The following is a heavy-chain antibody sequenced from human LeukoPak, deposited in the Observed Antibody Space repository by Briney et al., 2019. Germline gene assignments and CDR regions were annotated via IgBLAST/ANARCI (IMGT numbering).Heavy chain of an antibody. J-gene: IGHJ5*02. CDR2: FDPEDGET. CDR1: GYTLTELS. D-gene: IGHD3-10*02. CDR3: ATDHKLRFVRGEFDP. Sequence: ASVKVSCKVSGYTLTELSMHWVRQAPGRGLEWMGGFDPEDGETIYARKFQGRVTMTEDTSTDTAYMELSSLRSEDTAVYYCATDHKLRFVRGEFDPWGQGTLVTVSS. V-gene: IGHV1-24*01.